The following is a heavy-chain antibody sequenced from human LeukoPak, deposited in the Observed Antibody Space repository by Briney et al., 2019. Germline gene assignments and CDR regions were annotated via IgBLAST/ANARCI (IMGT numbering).Heavy chain of an antibody. J-gene: IGHJ4*02. Sequence: SVKVSCKASGGTFTSYTINWVRQAPGQGLEWMGWIIPIIGRTNYAQKFQDRVTITADTSTSTAYMELSRLRSDETAIYYCARANALYCSSTSCLFDYWGQGTLVTVSS. CDR3: ARANALYCSSTSCLFDY. CDR1: GGTFTSYT. D-gene: IGHD2-2*01. CDR2: IIPIIGRT. V-gene: IGHV1-69*08.